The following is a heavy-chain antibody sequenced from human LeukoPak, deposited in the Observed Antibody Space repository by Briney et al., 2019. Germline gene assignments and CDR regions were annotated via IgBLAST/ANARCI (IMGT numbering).Heavy chain of an antibody. V-gene: IGHV1-8*01. CDR3: ARVKKVPAATYNWFDP. D-gene: IGHD2-2*01. J-gene: IGHJ5*02. CDR1: GYTFTSYD. Sequence: ASVKVSCKASGYTFTSYDINRVRQATGQGLEWMGWMNPNSGNTGYAQKFQGRVTMTRKTSISTAYMELSSLRSEDTAVYYCARVKKVPAATYNWFDPWGQGTLVTVSS. CDR2: MNPNSGNT.